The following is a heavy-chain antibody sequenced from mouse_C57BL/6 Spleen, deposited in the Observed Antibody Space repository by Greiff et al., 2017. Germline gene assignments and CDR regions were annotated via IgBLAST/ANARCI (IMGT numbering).Heavy chain of an antibody. CDR2: LNPSNGGT. Sequence: QVQLQQPGTELVKPGASVKLSCKASGYTFTSYWMHWVKQRTGPGLEWIGNLNPSNGGTNYNEKFKSKATLNVDKSSRTAYMQLSSLKSEDSAVYYCARAALVAPYFDYGGKGTTLTVSS. CDR1: GYTFTSYW. CDR3: ARAALVAPYFDY. V-gene: IGHV1-53*01. D-gene: IGHD1-1*01. J-gene: IGHJ2*01.